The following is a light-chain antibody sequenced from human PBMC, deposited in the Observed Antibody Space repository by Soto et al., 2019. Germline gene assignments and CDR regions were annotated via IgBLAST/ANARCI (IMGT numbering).Light chain of an antibody. CDR3: QQYYSIPYT. CDR2: WAS. Sequence: DIVMTQSPDSLAVSLGERATINCKSSQSVLYSSSNKNYLAWYQQKPGQSPKLLIYWASTRESGVPDRFSGSGSGIDFTLTISSLQAEDVAVYYCQQYYSIPYTFGRGTKLEIK. J-gene: IGKJ2*01. CDR1: QSVLYSSSNKNY. V-gene: IGKV4-1*01.